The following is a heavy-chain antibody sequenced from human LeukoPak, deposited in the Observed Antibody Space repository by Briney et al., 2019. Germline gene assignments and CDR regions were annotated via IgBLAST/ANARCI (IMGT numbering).Heavy chain of an antibody. D-gene: IGHD1-26*01. CDR2: IYYSGST. CDR3: ARWEQWELHQRNDAFDI. J-gene: IGHJ3*02. V-gene: IGHV4-39*07. CDR1: GGSISSSSYY. Sequence: SETLSLTCTVSGGSISSSSYYWGWIRQPPGKGLEWIGSIYYSGSTNYNPSLKSRVTISVDTSKNQFSLKLSSVTAADTAVYYCARWEQWELHQRNDAFDIWGQGTMVTVSS.